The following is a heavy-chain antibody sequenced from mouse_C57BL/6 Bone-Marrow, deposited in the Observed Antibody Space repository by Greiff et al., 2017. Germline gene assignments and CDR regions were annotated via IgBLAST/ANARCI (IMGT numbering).Heavy chain of an antibody. Sequence: QVQLQLSGAELARPGASVKMSCKASGYTFTSYTMHWVKQRPGQGLEWIGYINPSSGYTKYNQKFKEKATLTADKSSSTAYMQLSSLTSEDSAVYYCARDYYGSSYAMDYWGQGTSVTVSS. D-gene: IGHD1-1*01. CDR1: GYTFTSYT. CDR3: ARDYYGSSYAMDY. J-gene: IGHJ4*01. V-gene: IGHV1-4*01. CDR2: INPSSGYT.